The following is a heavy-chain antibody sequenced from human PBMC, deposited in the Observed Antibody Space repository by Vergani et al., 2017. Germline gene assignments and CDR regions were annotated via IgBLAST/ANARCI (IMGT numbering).Heavy chain of an antibody. V-gene: IGHV3-11*06. CDR1: GFTFSDYY. Sequence: QVQLVESGGGLVKPGGSLRLSCAASGFTFSDYYMSWIRQAPGKGLEWVSYISSSSSYTNYADAVKGRFTISRDNAKNSLYLQMNSLRAEDTAVYYCARDVRGRGYSYGSADWYFDLWGRGTLVTVSS. J-gene: IGHJ2*01. CDR2: ISSSSSYT. CDR3: ARDVRGRGYSYGSADWYFDL. D-gene: IGHD5-18*01.